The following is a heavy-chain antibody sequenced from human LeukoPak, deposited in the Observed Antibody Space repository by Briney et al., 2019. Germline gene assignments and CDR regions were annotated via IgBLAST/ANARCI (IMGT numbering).Heavy chain of an antibody. J-gene: IGHJ4*02. Sequence: GESLRLSCAASGFTVSSNYMSWVRQAPGKGLEWVSVIYSGGNTYYADSVKGRFTLPRDNSKNTLYLQMNSLRAEDTAVYYCARQWGAAAGIFDYWGQGTLVTVSS. CDR2: IYSGGNT. D-gene: IGHD6-13*01. CDR1: GFTVSSNY. CDR3: ARQWGAAAGIFDY. V-gene: IGHV3-66*04.